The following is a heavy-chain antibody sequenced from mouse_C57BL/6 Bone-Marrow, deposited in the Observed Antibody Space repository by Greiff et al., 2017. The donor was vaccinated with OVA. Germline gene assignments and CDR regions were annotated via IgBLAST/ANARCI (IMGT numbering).Heavy chain of an antibody. V-gene: IGHV1-77*01. CDR2: IGPGSGST. J-gene: IGHJ1*03. CDR1: GYTFTDYY. D-gene: IGHD1-1*01. CDR3: ARRTNYYGSSYGYFDV. Sequence: VKLMESGAELVKPGASVKISCKASGYTFTDYYINWVKQRPGQGLEWIGKIGPGSGSTYYNEKFKGKATLTADKSSSTAYMQLSSLTSEDSAVYFCARRTNYYGSSYGYFDVWGTGTTVTVSS.